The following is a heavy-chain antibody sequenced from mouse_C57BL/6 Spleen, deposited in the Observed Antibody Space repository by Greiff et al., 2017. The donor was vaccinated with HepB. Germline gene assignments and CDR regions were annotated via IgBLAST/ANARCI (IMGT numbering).Heavy chain of an antibody. CDR1: GYAFSSYW. CDR3: AREGYSPWFAY. V-gene: IGHV1-80*01. D-gene: IGHD2-12*01. CDR2: IYPGDGDT. Sequence: VQRVESGAELVKPGASVKISCKASGYAFSSYWMNWVKQRPGKGLEWIGQIYPGDGDTNYNGKFKGKATLTADKSSSTAYMQLSSLTSEDSAVYFCAREGYSPWFAYWGQGTLVTVSA. J-gene: IGHJ3*01.